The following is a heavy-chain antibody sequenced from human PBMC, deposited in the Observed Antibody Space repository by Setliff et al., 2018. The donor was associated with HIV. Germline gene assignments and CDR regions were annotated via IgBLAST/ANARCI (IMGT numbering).Heavy chain of an antibody. Sequence: KPSETLSLTCTVSGGSISSGSYYWSWIRQPAGRGLEWIGHIYTSGSTNYNPSLKSRLTISVDTSKNQFSLKLSSVTAADTAVYYCARVGGDSGGFYYYMDVWGKGTTVTV. D-gene: IGHD2-15*01. CDR1: GGSISSGSYY. CDR2: IYTSGST. CDR3: ARVGGDSGGFYYYMDV. J-gene: IGHJ6*03. V-gene: IGHV4-61*09.